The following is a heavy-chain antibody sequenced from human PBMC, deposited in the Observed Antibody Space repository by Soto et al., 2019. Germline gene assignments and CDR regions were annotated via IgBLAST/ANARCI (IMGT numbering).Heavy chain of an antibody. Sequence: EVQLVESGGGLVKPGGSLRLSCAASGFTFSSYSMNWVRQAPGKGLEWVSSISSSSSYIYYADSVKGRFTISRDNAKNXLXRQMNSLRAEDTAVYYCARDREYYDILTGYYRPFDYWGQGTLVTVSS. D-gene: IGHD3-9*01. CDR1: GFTFSSYS. CDR3: ARDREYYDILTGYYRPFDY. J-gene: IGHJ4*02. CDR2: ISSSSSYI. V-gene: IGHV3-21*01.